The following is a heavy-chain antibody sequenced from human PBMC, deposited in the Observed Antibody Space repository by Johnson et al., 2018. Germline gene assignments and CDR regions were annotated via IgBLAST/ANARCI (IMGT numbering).Heavy chain of an antibody. V-gene: IGHV3-9*01. Sequence: VQLVQSGGGLVQPGRSLRLSCAASGFTFDDYAMHWVRQAPGKGLEWVSGISWNSGSLAYADSVKGRFTISRDNARNSLYLQMNSLRAEDTALYYCAKDTGDGDSRGYYYMDVWGKGTTVTVSS. D-gene: IGHD4-17*01. J-gene: IGHJ6*03. CDR2: ISWNSGSL. CDR3: AKDTGDGDSRGYYYMDV. CDR1: GFTFDDYA.